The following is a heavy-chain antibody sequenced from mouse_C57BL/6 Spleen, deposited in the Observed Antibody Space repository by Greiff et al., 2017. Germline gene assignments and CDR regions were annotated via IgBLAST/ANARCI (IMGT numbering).Heavy chain of an antibody. J-gene: IGHJ2*01. CDR1: GYSITSGYY. CDR2: ISYDGSN. V-gene: IGHV3-6*01. Sequence: VQLKESGPGLVKPSQSLSLTCSVTGYSITSGYYWNWIRQFPGNKLEWMGYISYDGSNNYNPSLKNRISITRDTSKNQFFLKLNSVTTEDTATYYCAIDYDGDYFDYWGQGTTLTVSS. CDR3: AIDYDGDYFDY. D-gene: IGHD2-4*01.